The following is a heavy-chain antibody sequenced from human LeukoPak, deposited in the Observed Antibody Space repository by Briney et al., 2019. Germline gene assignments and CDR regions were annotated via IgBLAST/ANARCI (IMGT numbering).Heavy chain of an antibody. CDR3: ARVLSSSRTNDAFVI. D-gene: IGHD6-13*01. J-gene: IGHJ3*02. CDR1: GGSINSSIYH. Sequence: SETLSLTGTVSGGSINSSIYHWGWIRQPPGKGLEWIGSIYYSGSTYYNPSLKSRVTISVDTSKNQFSLKLSSVTAADTAVYYCARVLSSSRTNDAFVIWGQGTMVTVSS. CDR2: IYYSGST. V-gene: IGHV4-39*07.